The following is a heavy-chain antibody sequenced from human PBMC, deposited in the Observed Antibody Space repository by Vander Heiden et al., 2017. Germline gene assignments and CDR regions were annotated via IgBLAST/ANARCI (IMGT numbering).Heavy chain of an antibody. CDR2: ISAYNRNT. J-gene: IGHJ5*02. CDR1: GYTVTSYG. CDR3: ARDGMGATRSWFDR. D-gene: IGHD1-26*01. V-gene: IGHV1-18*01. Sequence: QVQLVQSGAEVKKPGASVKVSCKASGYTVTSYGISWVRRAPGQGLDWMGWISAYNRNTNYAQKFQGRLTMTTDTSTSTAFMELRSLRSDDTAVYYGARDGMGATRSWFDRWGQGTLVTVSS.